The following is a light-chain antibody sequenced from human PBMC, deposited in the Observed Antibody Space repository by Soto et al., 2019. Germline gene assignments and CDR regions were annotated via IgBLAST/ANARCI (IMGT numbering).Light chain of an antibody. Sequence: EIVMTQSPATLSVSPGERATLSCRASQSVSSNLAWYQQKPGQAPRLLMYGASSRATGIPDRFSGSGSGTDFTLTISSLEPEDFAVYYCQQRSSWLTFGGGTKVDIK. CDR1: QSVSSN. J-gene: IGKJ4*01. V-gene: IGKV3-11*01. CDR3: QQRSSWLT. CDR2: GAS.